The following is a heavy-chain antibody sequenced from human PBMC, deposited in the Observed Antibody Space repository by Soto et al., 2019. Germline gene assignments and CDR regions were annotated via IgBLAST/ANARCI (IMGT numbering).Heavy chain of an antibody. J-gene: IGHJ4*02. D-gene: IGHD3-9*01. V-gene: IGHV4-59*01. CDR3: AAGYDY. Sequence: PSETLSLTCTVSGASISSYFWNWIRQPPGKGLERIGNMLYSGTTNYNPSLMSRVTISVVTSKNQFSLKLRSVSAADTAVYYCAAGYDYWGQGTRVTVS. CDR1: GASISSYF. CDR2: MLYSGTT.